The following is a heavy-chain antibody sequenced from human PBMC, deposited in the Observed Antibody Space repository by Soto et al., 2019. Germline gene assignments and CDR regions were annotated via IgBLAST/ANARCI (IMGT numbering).Heavy chain of an antibody. CDR1: GFTFSSYG. Sequence: PGGSLRLSCAASGFTFSSYGMHWVRQAPGKGLEWVAVIWYDGSNKYYADSVKGRFTISRDNSKNTLYLQMNSLKTEDTAVYYCTRDSFLSGWLSSADAFDIWGQGTMVTVSS. V-gene: IGHV3-33*01. CDR2: IWYDGSNK. D-gene: IGHD6-19*01. J-gene: IGHJ3*02. CDR3: TRDSFLSGWLSSADAFDI.